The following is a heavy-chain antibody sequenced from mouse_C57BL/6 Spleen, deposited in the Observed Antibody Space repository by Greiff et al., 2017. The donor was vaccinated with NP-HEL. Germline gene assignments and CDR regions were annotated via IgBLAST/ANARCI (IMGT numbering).Heavy chain of an antibody. V-gene: IGHV1-61*01. CDR1: GYTFTSYW. J-gene: IGHJ2*01. CDR2: IYPSDSET. Sequence: VQLQQPGAELVRPGSSVKLSCKASGYTFTSYWMDWVKQRPGQGLEWIGNIYPSDSETHYNQKFKDKATLTVDKSSSTAYMQLSSLTSEDSAVYYCARGAGMDYWGQGTTLTVSS. CDR3: ARGAGMDY.